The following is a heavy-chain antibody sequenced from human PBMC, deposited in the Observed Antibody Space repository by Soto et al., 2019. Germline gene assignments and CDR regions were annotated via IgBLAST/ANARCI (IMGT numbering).Heavy chain of an antibody. D-gene: IGHD2-15*01. V-gene: IGHV3-30*03. J-gene: IGHJ1*01. CDR1: GFSFSYYA. CDR3: ARPYCRGGSCYLTEYFQH. Sequence: QVQLVESGGGVVQPGRSVRLSCAASGFSFSYYAMHWVRQAPGKGLEWVAVIAYDSSKKYYADSVKGRFTISRDNSKNTLYLQMNSLRDDDTAVYYCARPYCRGGSCYLTEYFQHWGQGTLVTVSS. CDR2: IAYDSSKK.